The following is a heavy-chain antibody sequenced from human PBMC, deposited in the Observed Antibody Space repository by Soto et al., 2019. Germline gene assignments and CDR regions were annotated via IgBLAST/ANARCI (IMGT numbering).Heavy chain of an antibody. D-gene: IGHD6-13*01. CDR2: IYYSGST. V-gene: IGHV4-59*08. J-gene: IGHJ4*02. CDR1: GGSISSYY. CDR3: ASTVNSWSTPFEY. Sequence: SETLSLTCSVSGGSISSYYWSWIRQPPGKGLEWIGYIYYSGSTNYNLSLKSRVTISVDTSKNHFSLKLSSVTAADTAVYYCASTVNSWSTPFEYWGQGTLVTLSS.